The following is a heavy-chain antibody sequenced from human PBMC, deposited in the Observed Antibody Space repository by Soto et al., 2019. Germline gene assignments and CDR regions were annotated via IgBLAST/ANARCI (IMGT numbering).Heavy chain of an antibody. CDR2: IIPIFGTA. Sequence: GASVKVSCKASGGTFSSYAISWVRQAPGQGLEWMGGIIPIFGTANYAQKFQGRVTITADESTSTAYMELSSLRSEDTAVYYCARDPRPPTVTTTYYYYYGMDVWGQGTTVTVSS. D-gene: IGHD4-17*01. V-gene: IGHV1-69*13. CDR1: GGTFSSYA. J-gene: IGHJ6*02. CDR3: ARDPRPPTVTTTYYYYYGMDV.